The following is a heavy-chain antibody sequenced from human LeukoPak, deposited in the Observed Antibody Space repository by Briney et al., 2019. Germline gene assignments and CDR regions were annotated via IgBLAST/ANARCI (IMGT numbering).Heavy chain of an antibody. J-gene: IGHJ4*02. CDR2: VHLSGAS. CDR1: GGSILSTNW. D-gene: IGHD1-26*01. V-gene: IGHV4-4*02. Sequence: PSGTLSLTCAVSGGSILSTNWWSWRRQPPGKGLEWIGEVHLSGASNYNPSLKSRVSMSIDKSRNHLSLELTSVTAADTAIYYCARESGAFSPFGFWGQGTLVTVSS. CDR3: ARESGAFSPFGF.